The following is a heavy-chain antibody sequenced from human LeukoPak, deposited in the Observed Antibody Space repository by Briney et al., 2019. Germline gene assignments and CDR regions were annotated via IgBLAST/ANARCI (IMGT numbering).Heavy chain of an antibody. D-gene: IGHD6-19*01. CDR3: ARLFGSGWYGGGDY. CDR1: GYSFTTYW. V-gene: IGHV5-51*01. J-gene: IGHJ4*02. Sequence: PGESLKISCKASGYSFTTYWIGWVLQMPGKGLEWMGIIYPADSTAHYSPSFQGQVTISVDKSINTAYLQWSSLKASDTAMYYCARLFGSGWYGGGDYWGQGTLVTVSS. CDR2: IYPADSTA.